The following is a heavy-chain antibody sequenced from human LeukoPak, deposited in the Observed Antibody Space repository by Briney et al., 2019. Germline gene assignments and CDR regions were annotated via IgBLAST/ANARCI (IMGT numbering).Heavy chain of an antibody. CDR1: GGSISSYY. V-gene: IGHV4-59*01. CDR2: IYYSGST. CDR3: ARGAVVVPAAMGTSNWFDP. Sequence: SETLSLTCTVSGGSISSYYWSWIRQPPGKGLEWIGYIYYSGSTNYNPSLKSRVTISVDTSKNQFSLKLSSMTAADTAVYYCARGAVVVPAAMGTSNWFDPWGQGTLVTVSS. J-gene: IGHJ5*02. D-gene: IGHD2-2*01.